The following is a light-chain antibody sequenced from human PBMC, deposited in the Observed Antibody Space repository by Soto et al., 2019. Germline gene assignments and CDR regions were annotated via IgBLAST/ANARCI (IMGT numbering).Light chain of an antibody. CDR3: QQYSKFSLT. Sequence: DSQMNQSPSTLSASVGDRVSITCRASESISSWLAWYQQKPGKAPKLLIYKASSLESGVPSRFTGSGSGTEFTLTISSLQPDDFATYYCQQYSKFSLTFGGGTKVEIK. CDR2: KAS. J-gene: IGKJ4*01. V-gene: IGKV1-5*03. CDR1: ESISSW.